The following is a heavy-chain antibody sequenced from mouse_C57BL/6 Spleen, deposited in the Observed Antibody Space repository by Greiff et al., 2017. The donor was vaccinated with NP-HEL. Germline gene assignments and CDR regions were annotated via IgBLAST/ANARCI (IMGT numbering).Heavy chain of an antibody. CDR3: ARYSPHAMDY. Sequence: EVKLVESGGGLVQPGGSLSLSCAASGFTFTDYYMSWVRQPPGKALEWLGFIRNKANGYTTEYSASVKGRFTISRDNSQSILYLQMNALRAEDSATYYCARYSPHAMDYWGQGTSVTVSS. CDR1: GFTFTDYY. CDR2: IRNKANGYTT. J-gene: IGHJ4*01. V-gene: IGHV7-3*01.